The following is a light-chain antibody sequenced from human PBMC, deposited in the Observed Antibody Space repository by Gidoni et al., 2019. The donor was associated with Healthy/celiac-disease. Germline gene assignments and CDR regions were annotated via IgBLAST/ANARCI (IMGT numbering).Light chain of an antibody. V-gene: IGKV3-20*01. CDR2: GAS. J-gene: IGKJ1*01. Sequence: ELVLTQSPGTLSLSPGDRATLSCRARQSVSSSYLAWYQQKPGQAPRLLIYGASSRATGIPDRFSGSGSGTDFTLTISRLEPEDFAVYYCQQYGSSPWTFXXXTKVEIK. CDR3: QQYGSSPWT. CDR1: QSVSSSY.